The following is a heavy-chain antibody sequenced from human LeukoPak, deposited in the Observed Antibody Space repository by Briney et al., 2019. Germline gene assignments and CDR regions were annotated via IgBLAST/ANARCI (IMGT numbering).Heavy chain of an antibody. CDR2: IIPIFGTA. J-gene: IGHJ4*02. CDR3: ARESSSTSCPFDY. CDR1: GGTFSSYA. D-gene: IGHD2-2*01. Sequence: SVKVSCKASGGTFSSYAISWVRQAPGQGLAWMGGIIPIFGTANYAQKFQGRVTITADESTSTAYMELSSLRSEDTAVYYCARESSSTSCPFDYWGQGTLVTVSS. V-gene: IGHV1-69*01.